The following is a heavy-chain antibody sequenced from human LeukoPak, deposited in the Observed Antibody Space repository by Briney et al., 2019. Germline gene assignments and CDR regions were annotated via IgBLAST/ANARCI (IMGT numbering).Heavy chain of an antibody. V-gene: IGHV1-69*13. D-gene: IGHD1-20*01. J-gene: IGHJ5*02. CDR3: ARDPPPNWNDRGWFDP. CDR2: IIPIFGTA. Sequence: ASVKVSCKASGYTFTSYAISWVRQAPGQGLEWMGGIIPIFGTANYAQKFQGRVTITADESTSTAYMELSSLRSEDTAVYYCARDPPPNWNDRGWFDPWGQGTLVTVSS. CDR1: GYTFTSYA.